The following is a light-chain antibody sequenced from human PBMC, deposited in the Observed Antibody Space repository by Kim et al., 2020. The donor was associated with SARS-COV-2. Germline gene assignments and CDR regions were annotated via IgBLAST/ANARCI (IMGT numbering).Light chain of an antibody. V-gene: IGKV1-5*03. CDR2: KAS. J-gene: IGKJ2*01. CDR1: QGIGND. CDR3: QQYFSYSYT. Sequence: DIQMTQSPSTLSASVGDRVTITCRASQGIGNDLGWYQQKPGKAPKLLIFKASNLGSGVPSRFSGSGSGTEFTLTISSLQTDDFATYYCQQYFSYSYTFSQGTKLEI.